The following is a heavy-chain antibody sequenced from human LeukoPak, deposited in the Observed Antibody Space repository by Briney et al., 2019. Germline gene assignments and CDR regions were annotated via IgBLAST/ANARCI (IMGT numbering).Heavy chain of an antibody. V-gene: IGHV4-61*01. Sequence: SETLSLTCTVSGGSVSSGSYYWSWIRQPPGTGLEWIGYIYYSGSTNYNPSLKSRVTISVDTSKNQFSLKLSSVTAADTAVYYCARAVAVVAATFWFDPWGQGTLVTVSS. CDR2: IYYSGST. J-gene: IGHJ5*02. D-gene: IGHD2-15*01. CDR3: ARAVAVVAATFWFDP. CDR1: GGSVSSGSYY.